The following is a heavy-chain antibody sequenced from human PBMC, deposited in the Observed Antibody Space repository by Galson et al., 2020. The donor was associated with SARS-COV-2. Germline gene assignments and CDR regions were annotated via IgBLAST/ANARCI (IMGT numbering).Heavy chain of an antibody. D-gene: IGHD6-13*01. V-gene: IGHV1-3*01. CDR1: GYTFTDYV. CDR3: ARVPYSRGGH. Sequence: ASVKVSCKASGYTFTDYVIHWVRQAPGQRLEWMGWISAANGNTEYSQKFQGRVTITRDTSASTAYMELSSLRSEDTAVYYCARVPYSRGGHWGQGTLVTVSS. CDR2: ISAANGNT. J-gene: IGHJ4*02.